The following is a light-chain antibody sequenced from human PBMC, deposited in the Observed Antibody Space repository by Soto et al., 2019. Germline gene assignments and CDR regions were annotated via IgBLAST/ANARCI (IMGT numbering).Light chain of an antibody. CDR2: GAS. J-gene: IGKJ4*01. Sequence: IHMTQSPSSLSASVGDRVTITCRASETISHYLNWYQQKPGKAPKLLIYGASKLQSGVPSRFSGSGSGTDFTLTITSLQIEDFETYYCQQSSSTQLNFGGGTKVDIX. CDR1: ETISHY. V-gene: IGKV1-39*01. CDR3: QQSSSTQLN.